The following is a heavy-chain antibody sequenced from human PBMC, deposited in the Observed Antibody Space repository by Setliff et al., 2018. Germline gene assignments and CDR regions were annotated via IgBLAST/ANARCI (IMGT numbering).Heavy chain of an antibody. CDR2: ISAYNGYI. CDR3: ARDRFYNSWSGTSITAPHDAFDI. D-gene: IGHD3-3*01. J-gene: IGHJ3*02. CDR1: GYTFTSYG. V-gene: IGHV1-18*01. Sequence: ASVKVSCKASGYTFTSYGITWVRQAPGQGLEWMAWISAYNGYIVYAQKFQGRVTVTTDTSTSTVYMEVSSLRSEDTAVYFCARDRFYNSWSGTSITAPHDAFDIWGQGTMVTVSS.